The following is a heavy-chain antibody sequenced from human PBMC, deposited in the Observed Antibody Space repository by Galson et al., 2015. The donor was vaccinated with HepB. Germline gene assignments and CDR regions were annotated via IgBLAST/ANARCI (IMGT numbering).Heavy chain of an antibody. CDR3: ARDFGAWSITTPGY. Sequence: SVKVSCKVSGYTLTKLSMHWVRQAPGKGLEWMGGFDPEDGETIYAQKFQGRVTMTEDTSTDTAYMEPSSLRSEDTAVYYCARDFGAWSITTPGYWGQGTLVTVSS. CDR1: GYTLTKLS. V-gene: IGHV1-24*01. D-gene: IGHD3-10*01. J-gene: IGHJ4*02. CDR2: FDPEDGET.